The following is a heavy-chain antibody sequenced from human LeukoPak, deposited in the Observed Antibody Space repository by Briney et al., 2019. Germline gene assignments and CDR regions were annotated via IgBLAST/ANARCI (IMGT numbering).Heavy chain of an antibody. CDR1: GFTFSSYA. V-gene: IGHV3-23*01. J-gene: IGHJ4*02. CDR3: AKDSSPLVVPAAISDY. CDR2: ISGSGGST. D-gene: IGHD2-2*02. Sequence: GGSLRLSCAASGFTFSSYAMSWVRQAPGKGREWVSAISGSGGSTYYADSVKGRFTISRDNFKNTLYLQMNSLRAEDTAVYYCAKDSSPLVVPAAISDYWGQGTLVTVSS.